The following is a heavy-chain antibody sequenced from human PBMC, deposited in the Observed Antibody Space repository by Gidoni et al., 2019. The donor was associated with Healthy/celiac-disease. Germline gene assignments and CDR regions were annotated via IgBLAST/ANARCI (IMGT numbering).Heavy chain of an antibody. J-gene: IGHJ5*02. D-gene: IGHD3-3*01. CDR3: ARDRIYDFWSGYYTGGGWFDP. CDR1: GGSISSYY. CDR2: IYYSGST. Sequence: QVQLQESGPGLVKPSETLSLTCTVSGGSISSYYWSWIRQPPGKGLEWMGYIYYSGSTNYNPPLKSRVTISVDTSKNQFSLKLSSVTAADTAVYYCARDRIYDFWSGYYTGGGWFDPWGQGTLVTVSS. V-gene: IGHV4-59*01.